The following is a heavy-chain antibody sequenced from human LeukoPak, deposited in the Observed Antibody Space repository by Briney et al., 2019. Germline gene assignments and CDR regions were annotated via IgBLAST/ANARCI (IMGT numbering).Heavy chain of an antibody. CDR2: IKQDGSAE. D-gene: IGHD2-21*01. V-gene: IGHV3-7*01. J-gene: IGHJ5*02. Sequence: GGSLRLSCAASGFPFSDYWMSWVRQPPGKGLEWVANIKQDGSAEYYVGSVQGRFTISRDNAKNSLYLQMNSLTVDDTAVYYCARDRRPSIYGGLDSWGQGSLVTVSS. CDR3: ARDRRPSIYGGLDS. CDR1: GFPFSDYW.